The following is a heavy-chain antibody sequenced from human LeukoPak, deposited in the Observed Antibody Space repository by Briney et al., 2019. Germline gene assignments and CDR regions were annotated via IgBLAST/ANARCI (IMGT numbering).Heavy chain of an antibody. CDR2: INPNSGGT. CDR1: GYTFTGYY. V-gene: IGHV1-2*02. J-gene: IGHJ4*02. D-gene: IGHD6-19*01. CDR3: ARDGLVAVAGIQNY. Sequence: GASVKVSCKASGYTFTGYYMHRVRQAPGQGLEWMGWINPNSGGTNYAQKFQGRVTMTRDTSISTAYMELSRLRSDGTAVYYCARDGLVAVAGIQNYWGQGTLVTVSS.